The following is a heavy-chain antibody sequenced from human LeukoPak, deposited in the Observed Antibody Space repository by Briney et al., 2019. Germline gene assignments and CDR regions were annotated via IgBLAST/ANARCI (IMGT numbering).Heavy chain of an antibody. CDR2: IYTGESA. V-gene: IGHV3-53*01. D-gene: IGHD1-1*01. CDR1: GFIVSSNY. Sequence: PGGSLRLSCAVSGFIVSSNYMSWVRQAPGKGLEWVSVIYTGESASYADSVNGRFSISRDISENTLYLQMDSLRAEDTAVYYCVRDSRVDNPGLYWGQGTLVTVSS. CDR3: VRDSRVDNPGLY. J-gene: IGHJ4*02.